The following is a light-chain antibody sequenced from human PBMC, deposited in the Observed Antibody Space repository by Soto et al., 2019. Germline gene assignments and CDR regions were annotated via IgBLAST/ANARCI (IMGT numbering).Light chain of an antibody. CDR1: KLGDKY. V-gene: IGLV3-1*01. Sequence: SYELTQPPSVSVSQGQTASITCSGDKLGDKYACWYQQKPGQSPVLVIYLDSDRPSGIPERFSGSNSGNTATLTIRGTQAMDEADYYCQAWDSRTAYVVFGGGTKVTVL. J-gene: IGLJ2*01. CDR3: QAWDSRTAYVV. CDR2: LDS.